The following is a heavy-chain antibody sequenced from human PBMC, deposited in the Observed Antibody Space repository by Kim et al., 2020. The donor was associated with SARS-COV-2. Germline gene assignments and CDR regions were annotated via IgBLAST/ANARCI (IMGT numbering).Heavy chain of an antibody. Sequence: SQTLSLTCVIPGDNVSGASVAWNWIRQSPSRGLEWLGRTYYRSKWYNDSAVSVKGRITNRPDTSKNQFSLQVNSVTPEDTAVYYCARDHQYNVDYWGQGNLVAVSS. D-gene: IGHD1-1*01. CDR2: TYYRSKWYN. V-gene: IGHV6-1*01. CDR1: GDNVSGASVA. J-gene: IGHJ4*02. CDR3: ARDHQYNVDY.